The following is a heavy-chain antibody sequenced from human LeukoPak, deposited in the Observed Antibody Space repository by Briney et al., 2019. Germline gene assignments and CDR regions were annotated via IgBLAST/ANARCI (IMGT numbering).Heavy chain of an antibody. V-gene: IGHV1-18*01. CDR3: AKDAVSTVTAGGIYY. J-gene: IGHJ4*02. Sequence: ASVKVSCKASGYTFTSYGISWVRQAPGQGLEWMAWISAYSGNTEYAENIQGRVTMTTDTSTSTAYMELRSLRSDDTAVYYCAKDAVSTVTAGGIYYRGQETRVTVSS. CDR1: GYTFTSYG. CDR2: ISAYSGNT. D-gene: IGHD4-17*01.